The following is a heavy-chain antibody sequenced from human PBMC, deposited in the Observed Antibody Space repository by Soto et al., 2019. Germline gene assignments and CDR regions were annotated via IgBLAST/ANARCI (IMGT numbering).Heavy chain of an antibody. Sequence: SETLSLTCTVSGGSISSSSYYWGWIRQPPGKGLEWIGSIYYSGSTYYNPSLKSRVTISVDTSKNQFSLKLSSVTAADTAVYNCARVRRFIDGMDVWGQGTTVTVSS. CDR2: IYYSGST. V-gene: IGHV4-39*07. D-gene: IGHD3-3*01. CDR1: GGSISSSSYY. CDR3: ARVRRFIDGMDV. J-gene: IGHJ6*02.